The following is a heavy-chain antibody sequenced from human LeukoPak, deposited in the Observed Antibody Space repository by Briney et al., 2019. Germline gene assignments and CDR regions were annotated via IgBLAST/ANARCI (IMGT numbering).Heavy chain of an antibody. CDR3: AKDDTYSSSFAIDY. V-gene: IGHV3-30*02. J-gene: IGHJ4*02. Sequence: GGSLRLSCTASGFTFSSYGMHWVRQAPGKGLEWVAFIRYDGSNKYYADSVKGRFTISRDNSKNTLYLQMNSLRAEDTAVYYCAKDDTYSSSFAIDYWGQGTLVTVSS. CDR1: GFTFSSYG. D-gene: IGHD6-6*01. CDR2: IRYDGSNK.